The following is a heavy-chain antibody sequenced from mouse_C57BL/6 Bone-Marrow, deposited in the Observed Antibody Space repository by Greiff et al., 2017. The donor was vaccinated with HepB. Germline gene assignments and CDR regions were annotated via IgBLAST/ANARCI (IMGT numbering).Heavy chain of an antibody. J-gene: IGHJ1*03. CDR3: AKCGRIYYGSFWYFDV. D-gene: IGHD1-1*01. CDR2: IWRGGST. CDR1: GFSLTSYG. Sequence: QVQLQQSGPGLVQPSQSLSITCTVSGFSLTSYGVHWVRQSPGKGLEWLGVIWRGGSTDYNAAFMSRLSITKDNSKSQVFFKMNSLQADDTAIYYCAKCGRIYYGSFWYFDVWGTGTTVTVSS. V-gene: IGHV2-5*01.